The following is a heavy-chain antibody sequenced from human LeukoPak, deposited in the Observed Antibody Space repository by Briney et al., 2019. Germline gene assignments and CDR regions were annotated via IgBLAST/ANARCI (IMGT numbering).Heavy chain of an antibody. CDR3: ASSFRSGSYSPNWFDP. CDR1: GGSINGYY. D-gene: IGHD3-10*01. J-gene: IGHJ5*02. Sequence: SETLSLTFTVSGGSINGYYWSWIRQSPGKGLESLGYIYYTGSTNYNPSLKSRVTMSVDTSRNQFFLRLSSVTAADTAVYYCASSFRSGSYSPNWFDPWGQGTLVTVSS. CDR2: IYYTGST. V-gene: IGHV4-59*01.